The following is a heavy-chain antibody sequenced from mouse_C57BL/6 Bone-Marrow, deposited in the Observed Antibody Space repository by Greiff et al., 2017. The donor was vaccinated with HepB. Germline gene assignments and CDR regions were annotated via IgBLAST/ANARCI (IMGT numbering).Heavy chain of an antibody. CDR3: AREGAYFDV. CDR2: ISYDGSN. Sequence: EVQLQESGPGLVKPSQSLSLTCSVTGYSITSGYYWNWIRQFPGNKLEWMGYISYDGSNNYNLSLKNRISITRDTSKNQFFLKLNSVTTEDTATYYCAREGAYFDVWGTGTTVTVSS. V-gene: IGHV3-6*01. CDR1: GYSITSGYY. J-gene: IGHJ1*03.